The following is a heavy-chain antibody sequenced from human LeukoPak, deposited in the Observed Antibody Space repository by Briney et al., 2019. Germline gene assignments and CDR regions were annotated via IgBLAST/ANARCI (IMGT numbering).Heavy chain of an antibody. Sequence: ASVKVSCKASGYTFTSYGISWVRQAPGQGLEWMGWISGYNGNTNYAQKFQGRVTMTIDTSTSTLYMELRSLRSDDTAVYYCAREGDYRRGDYWGQGTLVTVSS. CDR1: GYTFTSYG. D-gene: IGHD4-17*01. J-gene: IGHJ4*02. V-gene: IGHV1-18*01. CDR3: AREGDYRRGDY. CDR2: ISGYNGNT.